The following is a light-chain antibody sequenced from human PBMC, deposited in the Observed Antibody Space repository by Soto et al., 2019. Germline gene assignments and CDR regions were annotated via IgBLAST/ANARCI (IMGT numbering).Light chain of an antibody. Sequence: SALTRPASVSGLPLQASSISSPGTSSDIGYYNFGSWYQQHPRKAPKLMLYDVNIRPSGVSNRFSGSKSGNTASLTISRFQAEDESDYYCTSWTTSTTMISGGGTKVTVL. V-gene: IGLV2-14*03. J-gene: IGLJ2*01. CDR2: DVN. CDR3: TSWTTSTTMI. CDR1: SSDIGYYNF.